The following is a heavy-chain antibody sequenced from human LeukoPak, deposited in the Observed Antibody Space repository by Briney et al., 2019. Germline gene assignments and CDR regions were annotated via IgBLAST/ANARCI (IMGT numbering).Heavy chain of an antibody. J-gene: IGHJ4*02. V-gene: IGHV3-11*04. CDR2: ISSSGSTI. CDR3: ASIYCSGGSCYSAPFDY. Sequence: GGSLRLSCAASGFTFSDYYMSWIRQAPGKGLEWVSYISSSGSTIYYADSVRGRFTISRDNAKNSLYLQMNSLRAEDTAVYYCASIYCSGGSCYSAPFDYWGQGTLVTVSS. CDR1: GFTFSDYY. D-gene: IGHD2-15*01.